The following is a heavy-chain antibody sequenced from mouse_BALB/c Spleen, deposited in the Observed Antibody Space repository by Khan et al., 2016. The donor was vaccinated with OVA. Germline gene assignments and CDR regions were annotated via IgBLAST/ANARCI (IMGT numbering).Heavy chain of an antibody. Sequence: QIQLVQSGAELARPGASVKMSCKASGYTFTSNTMHWVKQRPGQGLEWIGYINPRTSYTNYNQKFKDTATLTADKSSSTAYMQLSSLTSEDSTVYYCARRTTGYAMDYWGQGTSVTVSS. CDR1: GYTFTSNT. CDR3: ARRTTGYAMDY. D-gene: IGHD2-14*01. V-gene: IGHV1-4*01. J-gene: IGHJ4*01. CDR2: INPRTSYT.